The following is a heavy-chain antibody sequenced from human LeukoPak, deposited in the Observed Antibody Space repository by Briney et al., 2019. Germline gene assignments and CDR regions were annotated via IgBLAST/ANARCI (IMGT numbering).Heavy chain of an antibody. J-gene: IGHJ4*02. CDR1: GFIFSYYA. CDR2: ISYDATNK. CDR3: ARDPSRSGSYRFDS. D-gene: IGHD1-26*01. V-gene: IGHV3-30-3*01. Sequence: PGGSLRLSCAASGFIFSYYAMHWVRQAPGKGLEWVAVISYDATNKYYAESVKGRFTVSRDNSKNTLDLQMNSLRVEDTAVYYCARDPSRSGSYRFDSWGQGILVTVSS.